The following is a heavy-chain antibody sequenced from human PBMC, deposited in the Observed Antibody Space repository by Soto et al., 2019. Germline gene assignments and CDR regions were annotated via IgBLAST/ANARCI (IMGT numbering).Heavy chain of an antibody. D-gene: IGHD3-16*02. CDR2: ISGYNGNT. J-gene: IGHJ4*02. CDR1: GYTFTTYG. Sequence: QVQLVQSGAEVKKPGASVKVSCKTSGYTFTTYGLSSVRQAPGQGLEWMGWISGYNGNTNYAQKLQGRVTVTADTSTSTAHMELRSLTSDDTAVYYCARDPPGYPNFFDHWGQGTLVTVSS. CDR3: ARDPPGYPNFFDH. V-gene: IGHV1-18*01.